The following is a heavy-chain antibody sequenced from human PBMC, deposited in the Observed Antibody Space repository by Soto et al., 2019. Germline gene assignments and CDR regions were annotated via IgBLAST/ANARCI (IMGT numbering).Heavy chain of an antibody. CDR1: EGSINWSPDY. Sequence: SETLSLTCTVSEGSINWSPDYWGWLRQPPGKEPQWIASVHYTASTYYNPSLKSRVTISVDASKNQFSLNLRSVTAADTAIYYCGRATPGYTGRAFHIWGQGKMVTVSS. J-gene: IGHJ3*02. D-gene: IGHD5-12*01. CDR2: VHYTAST. V-gene: IGHV4-39*02. CDR3: GRATPGYTGRAFHI.